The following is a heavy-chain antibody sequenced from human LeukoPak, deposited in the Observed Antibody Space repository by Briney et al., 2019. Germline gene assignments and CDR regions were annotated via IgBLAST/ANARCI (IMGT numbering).Heavy chain of an antibody. V-gene: IGHV4-59*01. CDR3: ARSEDDFWSTYYFDY. D-gene: IGHD3-3*01. CDR1: GGSISSYY. CDR2: IYYSGST. J-gene: IGHJ4*02. Sequence: PSETLSLTCTVSGGSISSYYWSWIRQPPGKGLEWIGYIYYSGSTSYNPSLRSGVTISVDTSKNQLSLKLSSVTAADTAVYYCARSEDDFWSTYYFDYWGQGTLVTVSS.